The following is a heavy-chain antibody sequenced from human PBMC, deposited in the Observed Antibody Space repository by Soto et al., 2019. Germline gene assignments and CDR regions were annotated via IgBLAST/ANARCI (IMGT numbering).Heavy chain of an antibody. CDR2: IYPGDSDS. CDR3: ARRDSGHSLFDY. Sequence: GESLKISCQGSGYSFSSHWIGWVRQLPGKGLEWMGNIYPGDSDSRYSPSFQGQVTISVDKSINTAYLQWRSLKASDTAIYYCARRDSGHSLFDYWGQGTLVTVSS. V-gene: IGHV5-51*01. CDR1: GYSFSSHW. D-gene: IGHD3-3*01. J-gene: IGHJ4*02.